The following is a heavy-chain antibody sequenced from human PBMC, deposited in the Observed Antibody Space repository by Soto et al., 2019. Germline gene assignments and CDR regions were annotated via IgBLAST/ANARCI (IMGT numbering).Heavy chain of an antibody. CDR3: ARDPARGDS. J-gene: IGHJ4*02. Sequence: EVQLVESGGGLVKPGGSLRLSCAASGFTFRSYTMNWVRQAPGKGLDWVSSITTGGTYMFYADSVKGRFTISRDNAKTSLYLQMNSLRVEDTALYYCARDPARGDSWGPGTLVTVSS. CDR1: GFTFRSYT. V-gene: IGHV3-21*01. CDR2: ITTGGTYM.